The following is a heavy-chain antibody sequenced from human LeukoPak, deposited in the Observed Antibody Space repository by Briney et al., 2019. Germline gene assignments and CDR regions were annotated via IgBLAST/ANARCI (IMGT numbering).Heavy chain of an antibody. CDR2: LNPKTGDT. J-gene: IGHJ4*02. Sequence: GASVKVSCRSSGYTFTGYYVHWVRQAPGQGLQWMGYLNPKTGDTKYAQNLQGRVTMTRDTSISTAYMELSGLRSDDTAVYYCAREGLHSSSSDFDYWGQGTLVTVSS. CDR3: AREGLHSSSSDFDY. CDR1: GYTFTGYY. D-gene: IGHD6-13*01. V-gene: IGHV1-2*02.